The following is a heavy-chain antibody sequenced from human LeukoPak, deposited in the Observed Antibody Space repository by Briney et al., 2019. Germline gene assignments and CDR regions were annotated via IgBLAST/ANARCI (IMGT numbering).Heavy chain of an antibody. CDR3: AKVSTPLDDFWSGYCFDY. Sequence: GGSLRLSCAASGFTFSSYGMHWVRQAPGKGLEWVAFIRYDGSNKYYADSVKGRFTISRDNSKNTLYLQMNGLRAEDTAVYYCAKVSTPLDDFWSGYCFDYWGQGTLVTVSS. D-gene: IGHD3-3*01. J-gene: IGHJ4*02. CDR1: GFTFSSYG. CDR2: IRYDGSNK. V-gene: IGHV3-30*02.